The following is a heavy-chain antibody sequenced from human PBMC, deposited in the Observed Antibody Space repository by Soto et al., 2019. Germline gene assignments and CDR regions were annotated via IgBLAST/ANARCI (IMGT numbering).Heavy chain of an antibody. D-gene: IGHD1-7*01. CDR1: GGTFSSYA. Sequence: QVQLVQSGAEVKKPGSSVKVSCKASGGTFSSYAISWVRQAPGQGLEWMGGIIPIFGTANYAQKFQGRVKITAEESTSTAYMELSSLRSEDTAVYYCAGPPELTRIYYYDGMDVWGQGTTVTVSS. CDR2: IIPIFGTA. CDR3: AGPPELTRIYYYDGMDV. V-gene: IGHV1-69*12. J-gene: IGHJ6*02.